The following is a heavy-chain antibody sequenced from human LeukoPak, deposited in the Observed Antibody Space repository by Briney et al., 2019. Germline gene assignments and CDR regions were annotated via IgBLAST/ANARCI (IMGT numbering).Heavy chain of an antibody. V-gene: IGHV5-51*01. D-gene: IGHD3-22*01. J-gene: IGHJ6*02. Sequence: GESLKISCKGSGYSFTSYWIGWVRQMPGKGLEWMGIIYPGDSDTRYSPSFQGQVTISADKSISTAYLQWSSLKASDTAMYYCARRPYYDSSGYPYYYYGMDVWGQGTTVNVSS. CDR1: GYSFTSYW. CDR2: IYPGDSDT. CDR3: ARRPYYDSSGYPYYYYGMDV.